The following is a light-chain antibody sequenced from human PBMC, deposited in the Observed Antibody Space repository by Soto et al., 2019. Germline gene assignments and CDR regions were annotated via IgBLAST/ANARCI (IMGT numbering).Light chain of an antibody. V-gene: IGKV3-20*01. CDR1: QSVSSDY. CDR2: RAS. J-gene: IGKJ5*01. CDR3: QQYGSSIT. Sequence: SVLTQYPCTLSLSPGERSTLSCMASQSVSSDYVAWYRQKPGQVPTVLIYRASTRATGIPDRFSGSGSGTDFTLTISRLEPEDFAVYYCQQYGSSITFGQGTRLEIK.